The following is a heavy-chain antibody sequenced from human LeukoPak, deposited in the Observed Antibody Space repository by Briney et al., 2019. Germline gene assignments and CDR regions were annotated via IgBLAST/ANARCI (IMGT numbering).Heavy chain of an antibody. V-gene: IGHV3-21*04. CDR2: ISSSSSYI. CDR1: GFTFSSYS. Sequence: PGGSLRLSCAASGFTFSSYSMNWVRQAPGKGLEWVSSISSSSSYIYYADSVKGRFTISRDNAKNSLYLQMNSLRAEDTALYYCARDQYSRSWYFVSPGGYWGQGTLVTVSS. J-gene: IGHJ4*02. CDR3: ARDQYSRSWYFVSPGGY. D-gene: IGHD6-13*01.